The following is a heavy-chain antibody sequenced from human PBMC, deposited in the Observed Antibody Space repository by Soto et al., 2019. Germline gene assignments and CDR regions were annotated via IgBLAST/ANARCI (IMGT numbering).Heavy chain of an antibody. J-gene: IGHJ4*02. CDR1: GFTFSSYG. Sequence: GGSLRLSCAASGFTFSSYGMHWVRQAPGKGLEWVAVIWNDGSNKYYADSVKGRFTISRDNSKNTLYLQMNSLRAEDNAVYYGARDKGEQQLVFDYWGQGTLVTVSS. V-gene: IGHV3-33*08. CDR3: ARDKGEQQLVFDY. CDR2: IWNDGSNK. D-gene: IGHD6-13*01.